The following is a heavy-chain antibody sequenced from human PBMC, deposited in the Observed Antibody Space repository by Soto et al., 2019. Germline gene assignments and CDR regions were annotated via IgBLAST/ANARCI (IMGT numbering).Heavy chain of an antibody. D-gene: IGHD2-21*01. Sequence: SETLSLTCTVSGGSISSGGYYWNWIRQHPGKGLEWIGYIYYIGSTNYNPSLKSRVTISVDTSRNQFSLKVNSVTAADTAMYYCARRAVVAVTGSLDNWLDPWGQGILVTSPQ. CDR1: GGSISSGGYY. CDR3: ARRAVVAVTGSLDNWLDP. V-gene: IGHV4-61*08. CDR2: IYYIGST. J-gene: IGHJ5*02.